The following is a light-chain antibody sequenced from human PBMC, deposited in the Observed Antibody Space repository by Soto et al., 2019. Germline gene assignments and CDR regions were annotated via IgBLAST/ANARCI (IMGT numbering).Light chain of an antibody. V-gene: IGLV2-14*01. CDR2: EVS. J-gene: IGLJ1*01. CDR3: SSYAGNNYFV. CDR1: NSDVGGYNY. Sequence: QSALTQPASVSGSPGQSITISCTGTNSDVGGYNYVSWYQQHPGKAPELMIYEVSHRPSGVSNRFSGSKSGNTASLTVSGLQAEDEADYYCSSYAGNNYFVFGSGTKVTVL.